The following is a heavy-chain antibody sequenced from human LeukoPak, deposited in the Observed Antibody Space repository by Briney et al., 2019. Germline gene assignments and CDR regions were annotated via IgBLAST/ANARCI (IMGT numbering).Heavy chain of an antibody. CDR1: GGSFSGYY. D-gene: IGHD2-15*01. J-gene: IGHJ4*02. Sequence: SETLSLTCAVYGGSFSGYYWSWIRQPPGKGLEWIGEINHSGSTNYNPSLKSRVTISVDTSKNQFSLKLSSVTAADTAVYYCARHQYCSGGSCYRYYFDYWGQGTLVTVSS. V-gene: IGHV4-34*01. CDR3: ARHQYCSGGSCYRYYFDY. CDR2: INHSGST.